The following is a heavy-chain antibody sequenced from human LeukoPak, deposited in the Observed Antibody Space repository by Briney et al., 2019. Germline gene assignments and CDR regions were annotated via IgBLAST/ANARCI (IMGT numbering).Heavy chain of an antibody. CDR3: ARGASGPFEY. CDR2: ISSSSSTI. CDR1: GFTFSSYS. J-gene: IGHJ4*02. V-gene: IGHV3-48*04. Sequence: GGSLRLSCAASGFTFSSYSMNWVRQAPGKGLEWVSYISSSSSTIYYADSVKGQFTISRDNAKNSLYLQMNSLRAEDTAVYYCARGASGPFEYWGQGTLVTVSS.